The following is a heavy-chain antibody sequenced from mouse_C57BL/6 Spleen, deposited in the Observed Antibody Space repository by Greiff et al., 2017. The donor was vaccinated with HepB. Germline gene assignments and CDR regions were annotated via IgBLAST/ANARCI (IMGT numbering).Heavy chain of an antibody. CDR2: IYPGSGST. Sequence: VQLQQPGAELVKPGASVKMSCKASGYTFTSYWITWVKQRPGQGLEWIGDIYPGSGSTNYNEKFKSKATLTVDTSSSTAYMQLSSLTSEDSAVYYCEREGVYYDYGDWYFDVWGTGTTVTVSS. D-gene: IGHD2-4*01. CDR3: EREGVYYDYGDWYFDV. J-gene: IGHJ1*03. V-gene: IGHV1-55*01. CDR1: GYTFTSYW.